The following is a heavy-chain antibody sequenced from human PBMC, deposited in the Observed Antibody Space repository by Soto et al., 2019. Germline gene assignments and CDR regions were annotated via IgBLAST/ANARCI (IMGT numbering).Heavy chain of an antibody. CDR3: ARDAAAGRRIHNYYYYGMDV. V-gene: IGHV3-30-3*01. CDR1: GFTFSSYA. D-gene: IGHD6-13*01. Sequence: GGSLRLSCAASGFTFSSYAMHWVRQAPGKGLEWVAVISYDGSNKYYADSVKGRFTISRDNSKNTLYLQMNSLRAEDTAVYYCARDAAAGRRIHNYYYYGMDVWAQGTTVTVSS. J-gene: IGHJ6*02. CDR2: ISYDGSNK.